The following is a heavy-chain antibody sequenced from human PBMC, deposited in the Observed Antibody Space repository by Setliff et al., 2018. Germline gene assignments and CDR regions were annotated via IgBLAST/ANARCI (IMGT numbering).Heavy chain of an antibody. CDR1: GYTFTGYY. CDR3: ARDRDSSGYPYYFDY. Sequence: ASVKVSCKASGYTFTGYYMHWVRQAPGQGLEWMGWINPNSGGTNYAQKFQGWVTMTRDTPISTAYMELSRLRSDDTAVYYCARDRDSSGYPYYFDYWGQGTLVTVSS. J-gene: IGHJ4*02. V-gene: IGHV1-2*04. D-gene: IGHD3-22*01. CDR2: INPNSGGT.